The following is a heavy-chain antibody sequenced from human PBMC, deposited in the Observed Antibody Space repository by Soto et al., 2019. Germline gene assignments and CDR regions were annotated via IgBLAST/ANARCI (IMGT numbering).Heavy chain of an antibody. CDR2: IYPKEDRA. V-gene: IGHV1-18*01. D-gene: IGHD4-17*01. Sequence: QVQLVQSEAEVQKPGASVKVSCKTSVYIFKNYGISWVRQAPGQGLEWLGWIYPKEDRANIAQNFQGRVTLTTDTPTRKAYIELRSLRFDDSAVYFCARDIDYAIDYWGQGTLVTVSS. CDR1: VYIFKNYG. J-gene: IGHJ4*02. CDR3: ARDIDYAIDY.